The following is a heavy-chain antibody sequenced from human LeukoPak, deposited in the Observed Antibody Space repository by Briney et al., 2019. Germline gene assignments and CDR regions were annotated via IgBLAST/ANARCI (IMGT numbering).Heavy chain of an antibody. D-gene: IGHD2/OR15-2a*01. CDR1: GYSFTSYD. CDR3: ARAKTVENYLGP. Sequence: ASVKVSCKASGYSFTSYDINWLRQATGQGLEWMGWMNPNSGNTGYAQRFQGRVTMTRNTSITTAYMELSSLRSEDTAVYYCARAKTVENYLGPWGQGTLVTVSS. V-gene: IGHV1-8*01. J-gene: IGHJ5*02. CDR2: MNPNSGNT.